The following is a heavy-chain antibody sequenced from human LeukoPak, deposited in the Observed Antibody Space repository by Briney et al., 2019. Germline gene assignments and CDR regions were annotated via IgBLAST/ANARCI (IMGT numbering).Heavy chain of an antibody. CDR1: GYTFSNSW. CDR3: ASHTSYYDSSGRDAFDI. V-gene: IGHV5-51*01. D-gene: IGHD3-22*01. J-gene: IGHJ3*02. Sequence: GESLKISCKGSGYTFSNSWIGWVRQMPGKGLEWMGIIYPGDSDTRYSPSFQGQVTISADKSISTAYLQWSSLKASDTAMYYCASHTSYYDSSGRDAFDIWGQGTMVTVSS. CDR2: IYPGDSDT.